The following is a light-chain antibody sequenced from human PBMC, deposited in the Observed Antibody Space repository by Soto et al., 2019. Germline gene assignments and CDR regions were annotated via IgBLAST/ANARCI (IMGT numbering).Light chain of an antibody. J-gene: IGLJ2*01. CDR1: SSDVGGYNY. CDR3: SSYTSSSTPVV. CDR2: DVS. V-gene: IGLV2-14*01. Sequence: QSALTQPASVSGSPGQSITISCTGTSSDVGGYNYVSWYLQHPGKAPKLMIYDVSNRPSGVTNRFSGSKSGNTASLTISGLQAEDEADYYCSSYTSSSTPVVFGGGTNLTVL.